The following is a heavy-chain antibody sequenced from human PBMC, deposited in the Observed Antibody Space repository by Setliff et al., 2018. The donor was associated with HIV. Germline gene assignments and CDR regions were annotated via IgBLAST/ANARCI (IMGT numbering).Heavy chain of an antibody. CDR2: IYPGDFVT. D-gene: IGHD1-26*01. CDR3: TRRRRAPGIEDLEAY. J-gene: IGHJ4*02. V-gene: IGHV5-51*01. Sequence: PGESLKTSCQASGYSFTNYWIGWVRQMTGKGLEWIGVIYPGDFVTRYGPSFQGQVFISADRSITTAYLQWGSLKASDTAMYYCTRRRRAPGIEDLEAYWGQGTLVTVSS. CDR1: GYSFTNYW.